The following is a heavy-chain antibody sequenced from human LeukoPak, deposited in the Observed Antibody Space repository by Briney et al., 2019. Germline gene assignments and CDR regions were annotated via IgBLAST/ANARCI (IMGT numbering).Heavy chain of an antibody. J-gene: IGHJ4*02. Sequence: GGSLRLSCAASGFTFSSYGMHWVRQAPGKRLEWVAVIWYDGSNKYYADSVKGRFTISRDNSKNTLYLQMNSLRAEDTAVYYCARGPPLDWFGESIDYWGQGTLVTVSS. D-gene: IGHD3-10*01. V-gene: IGHV3-33*01. CDR3: ARGPPLDWFGESIDY. CDR1: GFTFSSYG. CDR2: IWYDGSNK.